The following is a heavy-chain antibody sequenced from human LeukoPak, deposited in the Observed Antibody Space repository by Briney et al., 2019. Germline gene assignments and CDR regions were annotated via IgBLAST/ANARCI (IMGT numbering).Heavy chain of an antibody. CDR2: MNHNSGNT. J-gene: IGHJ4*02. V-gene: IGHV1-8*01. CDR1: GYTFTSYD. Sequence: ASVKVSCKASGYTFTSYDINWVRQAAGQGLEWMGWMNHNSGNTGYAQKFQGRVTMTRNTSISTAYMELSSLRSEDTAVYYCARGRLSGGGYYFDYWGQGTLVTVSS. CDR3: ARGRLSGGGYYFDY. D-gene: IGHD2-15*01.